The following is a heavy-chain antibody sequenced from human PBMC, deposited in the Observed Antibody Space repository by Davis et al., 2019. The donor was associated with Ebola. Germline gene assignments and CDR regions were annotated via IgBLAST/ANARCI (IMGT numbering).Heavy chain of an antibody. J-gene: IGHJ4*02. D-gene: IGHD1-26*01. V-gene: IGHV4-30-2*01. CDR1: GGSISSGGYS. CDR2: IYHSGST. Sequence: SETLSPTCAVSGGSISSGGYSWSWIRQPPGKGLEWIGYIYHSGSTYYNPSLKSRVTISVDRSKNQFSLKLSSVTAADTAVYYCAVYIVGATTFDYWGQGILVTVSS. CDR3: AVYIVGATTFDY.